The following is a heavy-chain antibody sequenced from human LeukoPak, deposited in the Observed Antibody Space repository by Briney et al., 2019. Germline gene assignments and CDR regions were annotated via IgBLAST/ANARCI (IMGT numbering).Heavy chain of an antibody. CDR3: ARDRDGPDY. Sequence: PGGSLRLSCAASGSTLSSYWMHWVRRGPGKGLGWVSRINSDGSDTRHADSVNGRFTISRDNAKNMVFLEMNSLRAEGTAVYYCARDRDGPDYWGRGTLVTVSS. D-gene: IGHD5-24*01. J-gene: IGHJ4*02. V-gene: IGHV3-74*01. CDR2: INSDGSDT. CDR1: GSTLSSYW.